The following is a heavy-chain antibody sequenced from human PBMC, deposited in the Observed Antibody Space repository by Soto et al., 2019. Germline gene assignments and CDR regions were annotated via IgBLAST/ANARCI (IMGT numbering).Heavy chain of an antibody. CDR1: GGSISSYY. Sequence: PSETLSLTCTVSGGSISSYYWSWIRQPPGKGLEWIGYIYYSGSTNYNPSLKSRVTISVDTSKNQFSLKLSSVTAADTAVYYCARIRYSSSYYYYYGMDVWGQGTTVT. CDR2: IYYSGST. V-gene: IGHV4-59*01. CDR3: ARIRYSSSYYYYYGMDV. J-gene: IGHJ6*02. D-gene: IGHD6-6*01.